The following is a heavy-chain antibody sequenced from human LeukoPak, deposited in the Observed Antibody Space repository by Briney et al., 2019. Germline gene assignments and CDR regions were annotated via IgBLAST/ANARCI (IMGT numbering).Heavy chain of an antibody. Sequence: GGSLTLSRAPSGFTLSILVVHWARPPPGGGRGWVAVIFSGGSRKYHADYVKVRFTISRYNSKHTLYVEMHSLRAEDRAVYYCATESTLQGEDAFDIWGKGTIVTVSS. CDR1: GFTLSILV. CDR2: IFSGGSRK. CDR3: ATESTLQGEDAFDI. D-gene: IGHD2-21*01. J-gene: IGHJ3*02. V-gene: IGHV3-30-3*01.